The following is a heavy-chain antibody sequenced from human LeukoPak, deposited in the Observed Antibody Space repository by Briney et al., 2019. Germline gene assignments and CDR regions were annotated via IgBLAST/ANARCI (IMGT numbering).Heavy chain of an antibody. CDR3: ARASSTSGPND. CDR2: IYSGGST. CDR1: GFTVSSNY. V-gene: IGHV3-53*01. D-gene: IGHD1-26*01. J-gene: IGHJ4*02. Sequence: GGSLRLSCAASGFTVSSNYMSWVRQAPGKGLEWVSVIYSGGSTYYADSVRGRFTISRDSSKNTLYLQMNSLRAEDTAVYYCARASSTSGPNDWGQGTLVTVSS.